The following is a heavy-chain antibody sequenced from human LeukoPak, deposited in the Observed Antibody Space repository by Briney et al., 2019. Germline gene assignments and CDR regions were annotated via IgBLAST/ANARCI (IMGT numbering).Heavy chain of an antibody. D-gene: IGHD3-10*01. J-gene: IGHJ4*02. V-gene: IGHV3-30*04. CDR1: GFTFSSYA. Sequence: GRSLRLSCAASGFTFSSYAMHWVRQAPGKGLEWGAVISYDGSNKYYADSVKGRFTISRDNSKNTLYLQMNSLRAEDTAVYYCARELLWFGEKLDPLGYWGQGTLVTVSS. CDR3: ARELLWFGEKLDPLGY. CDR2: ISYDGSNK.